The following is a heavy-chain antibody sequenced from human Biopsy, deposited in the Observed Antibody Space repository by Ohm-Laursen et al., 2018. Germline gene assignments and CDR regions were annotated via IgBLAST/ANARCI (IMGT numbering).Heavy chain of an antibody. CDR2: IYWADAT. Sequence: PTQTLTLTRDFSGFSLTERQRGTSVNWIRRAPGKSLEWLAFIYWADATFFSSSLNIRLSISKADSIAQVVLRMINMDPVDTVTYYCARLNILVVSAALVYRRRRHLAGMDVWGPGTTVFVSS. J-gene: IGHJ6*02. CDR1: GFSLTERQRGTS. CDR3: ARLNILVVSAALVYRRRRHLAGMDV. V-gene: IGHV2-70*09. D-gene: IGHD2-2*01.